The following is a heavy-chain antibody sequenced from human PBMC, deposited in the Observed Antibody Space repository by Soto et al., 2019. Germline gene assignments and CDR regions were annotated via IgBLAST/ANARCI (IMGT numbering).Heavy chain of an antibody. CDR1: VVSISIHN. J-gene: IGHJ5*02. CDR2: IYYSGST. CDR3: ARNLWFEELLPNWFDP. D-gene: IGHD3-10*01. V-gene: IGHV4-59*11. Sequence: SEPLSLTCTLFVVSISIHNCSWPRQPPGKGLEWIGYIYYSGSTNYNPALKSRVTISVDTSKNQFSLKLSSVTAADTAVYYCARNLWFEELLPNWFDPWGQGTLVTVSS.